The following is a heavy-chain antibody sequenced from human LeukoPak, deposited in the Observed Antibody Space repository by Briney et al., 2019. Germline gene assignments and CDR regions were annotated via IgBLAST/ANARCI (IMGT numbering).Heavy chain of an antibody. D-gene: IGHD3-10*01. CDR2: IYYSWST. CDR1: GGSISGYY. Sequence: SSETLSLTCTVSGGSISGYYWSWIRQPPGKGLEWIGYIYYSWSTNYNPSLKSRVTISVDTSKNQFSLKLRSVTAADTAVYYCARDGSSGFDYWGQGTLVTVSS. J-gene: IGHJ4*02. CDR3: ARDGSSGFDY. V-gene: IGHV4-59*01.